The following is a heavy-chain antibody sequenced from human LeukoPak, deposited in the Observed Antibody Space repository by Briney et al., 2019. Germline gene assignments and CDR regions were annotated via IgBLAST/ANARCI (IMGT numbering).Heavy chain of an antibody. V-gene: IGHV1-69*05. Sequence: GASVKVSCKASGGTFSSYAISWVRQAPGQGLEWMGGIVPIFGTANYAQKFRGRVTITTDESTSTAYMELSSLRSEDTAVYYCARDRYQLPYNWFDPWGQGTLVTVSS. J-gene: IGHJ5*02. CDR1: GGTFSSYA. CDR3: ARDRYQLPYNWFDP. CDR2: IVPIFGTA. D-gene: IGHD2-2*01.